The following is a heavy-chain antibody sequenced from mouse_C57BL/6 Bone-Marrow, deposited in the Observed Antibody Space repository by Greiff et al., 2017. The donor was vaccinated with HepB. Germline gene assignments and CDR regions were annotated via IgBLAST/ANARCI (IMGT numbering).Heavy chain of an antibody. J-gene: IGHJ4*01. D-gene: IGHD2-4*01. Sequence: EVMLVESGGGLVQPGESLKLSCESNEYEFPSHDMSWVRKTPEKRLELVAAINSDGGSTYYPDTMERRFIISRDNTKKTLYLQMSSLRSEDTALYYCARHGVPDYDHDGAMDYWGQGTSVTVSS. V-gene: IGHV5-2*01. CDR1: EYEFPSHD. CDR2: INSDGGST. CDR3: ARHGVPDYDHDGAMDY.